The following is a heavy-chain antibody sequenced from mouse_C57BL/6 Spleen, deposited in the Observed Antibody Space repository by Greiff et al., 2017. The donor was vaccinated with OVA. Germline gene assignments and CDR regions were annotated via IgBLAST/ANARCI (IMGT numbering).Heavy chain of an antibody. D-gene: IGHD6-1*01. V-gene: IGHV5-4*01. CDR2: ISAGGSYT. Sequence: EVHLVESGGGLVKPGGSPKLSCAASGFTFSSYAMSWVRQTPEKRLEWVATISAGGSYTYYPDNVKGRFTISRDNAKNNLYLQMSHLKSEDTAVYYCARDRSLYYYDYRGQRTTLSVSS. CDR3: ARDRSLYYYDY. CDR1: GFTFSSYA. J-gene: IGHJ2*01.